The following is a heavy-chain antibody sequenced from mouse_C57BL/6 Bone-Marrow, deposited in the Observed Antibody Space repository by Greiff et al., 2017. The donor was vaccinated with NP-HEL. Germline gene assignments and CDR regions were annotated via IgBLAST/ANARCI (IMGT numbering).Heavy chain of an antibody. V-gene: IGHV1-9*01. CDR2: ILPGSGST. CDR1: GYTFTGYW. Sequence: VQLQQSGAELMKPGASVKLSCKATGYTFTGYWIEWVKQRPGHGLEWIGEILPGSGSTNYNEKFKGKATFTADTSSNTAYMQLSSLTTEDSAIDSCARKGYYYGSSYAWFAYWGQGTLVTVSA. CDR3: ARKGYYYGSSYAWFAY. D-gene: IGHD1-1*01. J-gene: IGHJ3*01.